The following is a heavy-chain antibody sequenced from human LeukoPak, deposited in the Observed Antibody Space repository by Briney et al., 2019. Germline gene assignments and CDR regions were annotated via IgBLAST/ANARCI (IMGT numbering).Heavy chain of an antibody. CDR2: ISHDGSNK. Sequence: GRSLRLSCAASGFTFSSYAMHWVRQAPGKGLEWVAVISHDGSNKYYADPVKGRFTISRDNSKNTLYLQMNSLRAEDTAVYYCARDRHIVVVTAHDYWGQGTLVTVSS. CDR3: ARDRHIVVVTAHDY. D-gene: IGHD2-21*02. V-gene: IGHV3-30-3*01. J-gene: IGHJ4*02. CDR1: GFTFSSYA.